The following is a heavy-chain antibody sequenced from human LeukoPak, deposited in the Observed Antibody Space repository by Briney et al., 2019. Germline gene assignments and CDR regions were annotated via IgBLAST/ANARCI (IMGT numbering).Heavy chain of an antibody. CDR2: ISWNSGSI. J-gene: IGHJ3*02. V-gene: IGHV3-9*03. Sequence: GGSLRLSCAASGFTFSSYAMSWVRQAPGKGLEWVSGISWNSGSIGYADSVKGRFTISRDNAKNSLYLQMNSLRAEDMALYYCAKSVYGVVITGDAFDIWGQGTMVTVSS. CDR1: GFTFSSYA. CDR3: AKSVYGVVITGDAFDI. D-gene: IGHD3-3*01.